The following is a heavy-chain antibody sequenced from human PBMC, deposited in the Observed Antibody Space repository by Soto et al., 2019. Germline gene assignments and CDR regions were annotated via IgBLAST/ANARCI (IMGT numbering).Heavy chain of an antibody. CDR3: ARERGWRDYGMDV. J-gene: IGHJ6*02. CDR2: IDTAGDT. V-gene: IGHV3-13*01. D-gene: IGHD2-15*01. Sequence: PXVCLRLSFAACGFTFSSYDMHWVRQATGKGLEWVSTIDTAGDTYYPGSVKGRFTISRENAKNSLYLQMNSLRAEDTAVYYCARERGWRDYGMDVSGHGTTVTSP. CDR1: GFTFSSYD.